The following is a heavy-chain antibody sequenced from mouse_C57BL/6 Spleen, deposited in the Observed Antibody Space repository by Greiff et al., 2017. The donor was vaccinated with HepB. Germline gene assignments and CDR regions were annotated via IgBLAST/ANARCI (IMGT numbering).Heavy chain of an antibody. J-gene: IGHJ4*01. Sequence: VQLQQPGPELVKPGASVKISCKASGYSFTGYYMNWVKQSPEKSLEWIGEINPSTGGTTYNQKFKVKATLTVDKSSSTAYMQLKSLTSEDSAVYDCASGGDYARAMDYWGQGTSVTVSS. CDR3: ASGGDYARAMDY. CDR1: GYSFTGYY. D-gene: IGHD1-1*01. CDR2: INPSTGGT. V-gene: IGHV1-42*01.